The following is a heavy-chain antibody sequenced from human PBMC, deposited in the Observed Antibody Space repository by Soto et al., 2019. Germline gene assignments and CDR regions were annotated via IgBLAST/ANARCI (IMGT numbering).Heavy chain of an antibody. J-gene: IGHJ4*02. CDR2: ISYDGSNK. CDR1: GFTFSSYA. D-gene: IGHD3-22*01. V-gene: IGHV3-30-3*01. Sequence: QVQLVESGGGVVQPGRFLRLSCAASGFTFSSYAMHWVRQAPGKGLEWVAVISYDGSNKYYADSVKGRFTISRDNSKNTLYLQMNSLRAEDTAVYYCARGAYYYDLPTTGDYWGQGTLVTVSS. CDR3: ARGAYYYDLPTTGDY.